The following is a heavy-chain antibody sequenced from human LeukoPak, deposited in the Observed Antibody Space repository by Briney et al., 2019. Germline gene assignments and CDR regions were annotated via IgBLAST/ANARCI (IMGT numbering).Heavy chain of an antibody. CDR1: GYSISSGYY. D-gene: IGHD3-10*01. J-gene: IGHJ4*02. Sequence: SETLSLTCTVSGYSISSGYYWGWIRQPPGKGLEWIGSIYHSGSTNYNPSLKSRVTISVDTSKNQFSLKLSSVTAADTAVYYCARPARNYYGSGSYNYWGQGTLITVSS. V-gene: IGHV4-38-2*02. CDR2: IYHSGST. CDR3: ARPARNYYGSGSYNY.